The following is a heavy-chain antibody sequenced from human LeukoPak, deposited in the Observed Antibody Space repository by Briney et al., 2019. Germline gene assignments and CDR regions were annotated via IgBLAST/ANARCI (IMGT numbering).Heavy chain of an antibody. CDR1: GFTFSSYS. D-gene: IGHD7-27*01. J-gene: IGHJ3*02. V-gene: IGHV3-21*01. Sequence: PGGSLRLSCAASGFTFSSYSMNWVRQAPGKGLGWVSSISSSSSYIYYADSVKGRFTTSRDNAKNSLYLQMNSLRAEDTAVYYCARDLASGAFDIWGQGTMVTVSS. CDR2: ISSSSSYI. CDR3: ARDLASGAFDI.